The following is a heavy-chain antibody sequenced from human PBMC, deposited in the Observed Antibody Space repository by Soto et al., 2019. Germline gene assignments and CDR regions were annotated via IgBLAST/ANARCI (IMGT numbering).Heavy chain of an antibody. J-gene: IGHJ6*02. D-gene: IGHD3-3*01. CDR2: IYYSGST. CDR1: GGSISSYY. Sequence: SETLSLTCTVSGGSISSYYWSWIRQPPGKGLEWIGYIYYSGSTNYNPSLKSRVTISVDTSKNQSSLKLSSVTAADTAVYYCARGSPDFWSGYGYYYYNMDVWGQGTTVTVSS. V-gene: IGHV4-59*01. CDR3: ARGSPDFWSGYGYYYYNMDV.